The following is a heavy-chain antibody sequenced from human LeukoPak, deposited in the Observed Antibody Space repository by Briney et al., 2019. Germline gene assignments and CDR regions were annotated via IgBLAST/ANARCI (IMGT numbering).Heavy chain of an antibody. Sequence: GGSLRLSCAASGFTFSSYGMHWVRQAPGKGLEWVAVIWYDGSNKYYADSVKGRFTISRDNAKNSLYLQMNSLRAEDTAVYYCARGKPYYYDSSGSDYWGQGTLVTVSS. V-gene: IGHV3-33*01. CDR2: IWYDGSNK. CDR3: ARGKPYYYDSSGSDY. J-gene: IGHJ4*02. D-gene: IGHD3-22*01. CDR1: GFTFSSYG.